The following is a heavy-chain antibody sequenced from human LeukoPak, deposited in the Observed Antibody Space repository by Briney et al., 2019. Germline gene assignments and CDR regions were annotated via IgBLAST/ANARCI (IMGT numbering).Heavy chain of an antibody. V-gene: IGHV3-21*01. Sequence: GGSLRLSCAASGFTFSSYSMNWVRQAPGKGLEWVSSISSSSSYIYYADSVKGRFTISRDNAKNSLYLQMNSLRAEDTAVYYCARDRLGLAAAGTGYYYGMDVWGQGTTVTASS. CDR2: ISSSSSYI. CDR1: GFTFSSYS. D-gene: IGHD6-13*01. J-gene: IGHJ6*02. CDR3: ARDRLGLAAAGTGYYYGMDV.